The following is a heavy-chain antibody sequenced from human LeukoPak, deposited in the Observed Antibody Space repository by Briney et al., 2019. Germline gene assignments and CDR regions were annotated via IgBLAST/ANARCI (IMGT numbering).Heavy chain of an antibody. CDR1: GYTFTSYG. CDR3: ARDPYYYDSSGYPFDY. D-gene: IGHD3-22*01. V-gene: IGHV1-18*01. J-gene: IGHJ4*02. Sequence: GASVTVSFKASGYTFTSYGISWVRQAPGQGLEWMGWISAYNGNTNYAQKLQGRVTMTTDTSTSTAYMELRSLRSDDTAVYYCARDPYYYDSSGYPFDYWGQGTLVTVSS. CDR2: ISAYNGNT.